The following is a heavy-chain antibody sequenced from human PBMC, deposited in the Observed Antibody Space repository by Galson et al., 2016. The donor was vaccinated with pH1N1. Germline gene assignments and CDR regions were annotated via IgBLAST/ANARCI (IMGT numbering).Heavy chain of an antibody. D-gene: IGHD6-19*01. J-gene: IGHJ4*02. CDR1: GDSIGRNSYQ. CDR3: ARTGYGAGTPYFDY. V-gene: IGHV4-39*02. CDR2: IDHVGNT. Sequence: ETLSLTCTVSGDSIGRNSYQLGWIRQPPGKGLEWIALIDHVGNTYSNPSLKSRVTTSVDTSKKHVSLKLSSVTAADTAVYYCARTGYGAGTPYFDYWGQGTLVTVSS.